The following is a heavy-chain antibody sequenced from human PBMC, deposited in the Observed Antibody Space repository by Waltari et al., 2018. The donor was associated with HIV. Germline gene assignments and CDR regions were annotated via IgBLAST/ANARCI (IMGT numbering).Heavy chain of an antibody. V-gene: IGHV4-4*02. CDR1: GFFITHDNS. J-gene: IGHJ4*02. Sequence: VQLQASGPGLVTPSATLSLICVVSGFFITHDNSWRWVRQSPGKVLEWIGEIYHSGSTTYNPSLKSRVFMSVDKSKNQFSLQLRSVTAADTAVYYCVFNGWYSIDNWGRGTLVTVSS. D-gene: IGHD6-19*01. CDR3: VFNGWYSIDN. CDR2: IYHSGST.